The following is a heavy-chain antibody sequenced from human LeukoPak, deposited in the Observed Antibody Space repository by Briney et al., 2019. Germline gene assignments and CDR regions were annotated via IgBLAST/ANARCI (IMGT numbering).Heavy chain of an antibody. CDR3: AKDRGPLAVYEPLDY. D-gene: IGHD2/OR15-2a*01. Sequence: GGSLRLSCEASGFTFDDYTMHWVRQAPGKGLEWVSLISWDGDTTDYAESVKGRFTVSRDNTENSLYLQLSGLRPEDTAFYYCAKDRGPLAVYEPLDYWGQGTRVTVSS. CDR1: GFTFDDYT. J-gene: IGHJ4*02. CDR2: ISWDGDTT. V-gene: IGHV3-43*01.